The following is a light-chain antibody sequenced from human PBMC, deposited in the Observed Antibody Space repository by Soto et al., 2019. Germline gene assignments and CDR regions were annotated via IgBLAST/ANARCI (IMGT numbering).Light chain of an antibody. Sequence: IQMTQSPSSLSASVGDTVTMSCRASQVSTSYVAWYQQKPGKPPKLLIYATSNLQSGVPSRFRGSGSGTEFTLTISSLQIEDVATYYCQRYSGAPTWAFGQGTKVES. V-gene: IGKV1-27*01. CDR3: QRYSGAPTWA. CDR2: ATS. CDR1: QVSTSY. J-gene: IGKJ1*01.